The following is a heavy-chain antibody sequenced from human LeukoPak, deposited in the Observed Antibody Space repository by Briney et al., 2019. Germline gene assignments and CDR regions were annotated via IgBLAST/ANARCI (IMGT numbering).Heavy chain of an antibody. CDR2: INTNTGNP. CDR1: GYTFTSYA. Sequence: ASVKVSCKASGYTFTSYAMNWVRQAPGQGLEWMGWINTNTGNPTYAQGFTGRFVFSLDTSVSTAYLQIGSLKAEDTAVYYCASLGGSYLGPWFDPWGQGTLVTVSS. D-gene: IGHD1-26*01. CDR3: ASLGGSYLGPWFDP. J-gene: IGHJ5*02. V-gene: IGHV7-4-1*01.